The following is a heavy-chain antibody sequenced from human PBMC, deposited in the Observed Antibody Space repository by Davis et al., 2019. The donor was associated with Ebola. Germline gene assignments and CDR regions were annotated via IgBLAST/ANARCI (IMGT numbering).Heavy chain of an antibody. D-gene: IGHD4-23*01. CDR3: ARDGGGNPFLYYYYGMDV. CDR2: INPSGGST. CDR1: GYTFTSYY. J-gene: IGHJ6*02. Sequence: ASVKVSCKASGYTFTSYYMHWVRQAPGQGLEWMGIINPSGGSTSYAQKFQGRVTMTRDTSTSTVYMELSSLRSEDTAVYYCARDGGGNPFLYYYYGMDVWGQGTTVTVSS. V-gene: IGHV1-46*01.